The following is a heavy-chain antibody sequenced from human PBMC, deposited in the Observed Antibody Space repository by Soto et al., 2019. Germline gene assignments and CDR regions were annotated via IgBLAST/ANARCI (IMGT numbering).Heavy chain of an antibody. CDR3: VRVGGGYDFDY. CDR2: TRKKANSYST. J-gene: IGHJ4*02. V-gene: IGHV3-72*01. Sequence: EVHLVESGGGLVQPGGSLRLSCAASGFTFSDHYMDWVRQAPGKGLEWVGRTRKKANSYSTEYAASVKGRFTISRDDSKNSLYLQMNSLKTEDTAVYYCVRVGGGYDFDYWGQGTLLTVSS. CDR1: GFTFSDHY. D-gene: IGHD5-12*01.